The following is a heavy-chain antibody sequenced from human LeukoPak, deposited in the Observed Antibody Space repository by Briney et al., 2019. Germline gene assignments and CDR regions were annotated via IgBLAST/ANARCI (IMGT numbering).Heavy chain of an antibody. CDR1: GLTFSGHW. V-gene: IGHV3-7*01. CDR3: TRDRSRAEDD. CDR2: INQGGSDK. Sequence: GGSLRPSCAASGLTFSGHWMSWVRQAPGKGLEWVANINQGGSDKYYVDSVKGRFTISRDNANNLLYLQMNSLRGEDTAVYYCTRDRSRAEDDWGQGTLVTVSS. D-gene: IGHD1-14*01. J-gene: IGHJ4*02.